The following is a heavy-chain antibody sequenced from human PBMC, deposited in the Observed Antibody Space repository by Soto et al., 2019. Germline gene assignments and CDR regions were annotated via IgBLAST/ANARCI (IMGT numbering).Heavy chain of an antibody. CDR1: GFTFSSYG. V-gene: IGHV3-30*18. D-gene: IGHD3-16*02. CDR2: ISYDGSNK. Sequence: QVQLVESGGGVVQPGRSLRLSCAASGFTFSSYGMHWVRQAPGKGLEWVAVISYDGSNKYYAESVKGRFTISRDNSKNXXYXQXXSLRAEDTAVYYCAKDREKGQGKITFGGVIAMGRYWGQGTLVTVSS. CDR3: AKDREKGQGKITFGGVIAMGRY. J-gene: IGHJ4*02.